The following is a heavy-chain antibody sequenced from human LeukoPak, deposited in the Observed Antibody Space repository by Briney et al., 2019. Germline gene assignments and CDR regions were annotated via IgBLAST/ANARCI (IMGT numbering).Heavy chain of an antibody. CDR1: GDSVSRSDSY. D-gene: IGHD3-22*01. CDR3: ARRRYYDGSGYLE. Sequence: TSETLSLTCSVSGDSVSRSDSYWDWIRQPPGKGLEWIGTIYYSGRTYYSPSLKSRVTMSVDPSNNHFSLNLRSVTAADTALYYCARRRYYDGSGYLEWGQGTLLSVSS. J-gene: IGHJ1*01. CDR2: IYYSGRT. V-gene: IGHV4-39*01.